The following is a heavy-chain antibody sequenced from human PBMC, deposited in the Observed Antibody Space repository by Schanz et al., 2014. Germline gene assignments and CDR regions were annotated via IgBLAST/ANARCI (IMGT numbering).Heavy chain of an antibody. Sequence: QVQLQQWGAGLLKPSETLSLTCAVYGGSFSGYYWTWIRQPPGKGLEWIGEIHHSGSTNYNPSLKIRVTISMDPSKNHFSLKLRSAPAADTAVYYCARGEWSTSQFDYWGHGTLVTVSS. CDR2: IHHSGST. CDR1: GGSFSGYY. J-gene: IGHJ4*01. CDR3: ARGEWSTSQFDY. V-gene: IGHV4-34*01. D-gene: IGHD2-2*01.